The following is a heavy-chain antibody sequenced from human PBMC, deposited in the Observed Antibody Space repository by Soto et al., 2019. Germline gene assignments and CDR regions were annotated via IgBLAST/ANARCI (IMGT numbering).Heavy chain of an antibody. CDR3: AREYYYGSGPWY. J-gene: IGHJ4*02. CDR1: GGSISSYY. CDR2: IYYSGST. V-gene: IGHV4-59*01. Sequence: SETLSLTCTVSGGSISSYYWSWIRQPPGKGLEWIGYIYYSGSTNYNPSLKSRVTISVDTSKNQFSLKLSSVTAADTVVYYCAREYYYGSGPWYWGQGTLVTVSS. D-gene: IGHD3-10*01.